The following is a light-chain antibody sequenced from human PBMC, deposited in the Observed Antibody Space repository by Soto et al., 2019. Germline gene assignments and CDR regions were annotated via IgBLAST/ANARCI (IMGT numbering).Light chain of an antibody. CDR1: QSVRTK. V-gene: IGKV3-15*01. J-gene: IGKJ1*01. Sequence: ETVMTQSPATLSVSPGERATLSCRASQSVRTKLAWYQQKPGKAPQVLIYAASTLQSGAPSRFSGSGSGTDFTLTISRLEPEDFAVYYCQHFVNSLTWTFGQGTKVDIK. CDR3: QHFVNSLTWT. CDR2: AAS.